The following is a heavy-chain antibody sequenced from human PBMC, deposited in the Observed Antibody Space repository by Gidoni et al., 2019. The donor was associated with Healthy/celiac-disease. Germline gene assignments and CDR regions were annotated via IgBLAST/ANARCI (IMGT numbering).Heavy chain of an antibody. CDR1: GYTFTSYY. J-gene: IGHJ6*02. V-gene: IGHV1-46*01. CDR2: INPSGGST. Sequence: QVQLVQSGAEVKKPGASVKVSCKASGYTFTSYYMHWVRQGPGQGLEWRGIINPSGGSTSYAQKFQGRVTMTRDTATSTVYMELSSLRSEDTAVYYCARGGSGYYGMDVWGQGTTVTVSS. CDR3: ARGGSGYYGMDV. D-gene: IGHD1-26*01.